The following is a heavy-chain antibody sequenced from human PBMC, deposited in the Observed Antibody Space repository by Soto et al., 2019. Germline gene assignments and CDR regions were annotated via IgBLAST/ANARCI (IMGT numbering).Heavy chain of an antibody. CDR1: GGTFSSYA. CDR3: ATGAYCSSTSCYQRGFAFDI. D-gene: IGHD2-2*01. J-gene: IGHJ3*02. CDR2: IIPIFGTA. V-gene: IGHV1-69*13. Sequence: SVKVSCKASGGTFSSYAISWVRQAPGQGLEWMGGIIPIFGTANYAQKFQGRVTITADESTSTAYMELSSLRSEDTAVYYCATGAYCSSTSCYQRGFAFDIWGQGTMVT.